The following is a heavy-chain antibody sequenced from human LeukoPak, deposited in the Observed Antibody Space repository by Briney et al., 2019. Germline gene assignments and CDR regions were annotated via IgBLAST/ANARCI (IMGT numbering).Heavy chain of an antibody. CDR1: GGSISSYY. Sequence: PSETLSLTCTVSGGSISSYYWSWIRQPPGKGLEWIGYIYYSGSTNYNPSLKSRVTISVDTSKNQFSLKLSSVTAADTAVYYCARHPRQWLVHGAFDIWGQGTMVTVSS. CDR2: IYYSGST. V-gene: IGHV4-59*08. CDR3: ARHPRQWLVHGAFDI. D-gene: IGHD6-19*01. J-gene: IGHJ3*02.